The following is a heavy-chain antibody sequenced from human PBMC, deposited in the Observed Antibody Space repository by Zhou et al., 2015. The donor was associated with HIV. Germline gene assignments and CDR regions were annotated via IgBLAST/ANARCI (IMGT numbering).Heavy chain of an antibody. V-gene: IGHV1-46*01. CDR1: GYTFTSYY. CDR2: INPSGGST. J-gene: IGHJ4*02. CDR3: ASGYCSGGSCSQRYFDY. Sequence: QVQLVQSGAEVKKPGASVKVSCKASGYTFTSYYMHWVRQAPGQGLEWMGIINPSGGSTSYAQKFQGRVTMTRDTSTSTVYMELSSLRSEDTAVYYCASGYCSGGSCSQRYFDYWGQGTLVTVSS. D-gene: IGHD2-15*01.